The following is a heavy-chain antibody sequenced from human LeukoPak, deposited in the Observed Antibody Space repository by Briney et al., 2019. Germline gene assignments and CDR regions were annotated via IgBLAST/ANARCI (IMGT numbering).Heavy chain of an antibody. CDR2: ISASGGVT. CDR3: AKDMLGIAAAFFFDY. J-gene: IGHJ4*02. D-gene: IGHD6-13*01. V-gene: IGHV3-23*01. CDR1: GFTFSSYA. Sequence: GGSLRLSCAASGFTFSSYAMSWVRQAPGKGLEWVSGISASGGVTYSAESVRGRFTISRDNSKNTLYLQMNSLRVDDTAAYYCAKDMLGIAAAFFFDYWGQGTLVTVSS.